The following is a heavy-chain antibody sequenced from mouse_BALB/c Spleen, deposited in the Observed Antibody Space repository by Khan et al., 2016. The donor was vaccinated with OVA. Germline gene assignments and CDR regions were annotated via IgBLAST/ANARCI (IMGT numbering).Heavy chain of an antibody. CDR1: GFSLSRYN. CDR3: ARAYYRYDGYDAMDY. CDR2: IWGGGGT. Sequence: VQLQQSGPGLVAPSQSLSITCTVSGFSLSRYNIHWVRQPPGKGLEWLGMIWGGGGTDYNSTPKSSLSISKDNYKSQVFLKMNSLQTYDTARYYCARAYYRYDGYDAMDYWGQGTSVTVSS. J-gene: IGHJ4*01. V-gene: IGHV2-6-4*01. D-gene: IGHD2-14*01.